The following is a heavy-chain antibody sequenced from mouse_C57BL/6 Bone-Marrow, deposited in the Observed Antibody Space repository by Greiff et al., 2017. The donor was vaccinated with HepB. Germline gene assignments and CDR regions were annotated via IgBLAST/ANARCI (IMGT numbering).Heavy chain of an antibody. CDR2: IDPSDSYT. CDR3: ARRMAYYAMDY. J-gene: IGHJ4*01. CDR1: GYTFTSYW. V-gene: IGHV1-59*01. Sequence: VKLQQPGAELVRPGTSVKLSCKASGYTFTSYWMHWVKQRPGQGLEWIGVIDPSDSYTNYNQKFKGKATLTVDTSSSTAYMQLSSLTSEDSAVYYCARRMAYYAMDYWGQGTSVTVSS. D-gene: IGHD2-3*01.